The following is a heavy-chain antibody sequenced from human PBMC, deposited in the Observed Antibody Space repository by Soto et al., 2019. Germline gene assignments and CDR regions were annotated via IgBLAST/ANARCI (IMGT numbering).Heavy chain of an antibody. CDR2: SYHSGSS. CDR3: ARRYYYDSSGYYLGD. Sequence: QVQLRESGPRLVKPSGTLSLTCAVSGSSITSSNWWTWVRQPPGKGLEWIGESYHSGSSNYNPSLKSRVTISVDKSKNQFFLTLTSVIAADTAVYYCARRYYYDSSGYYLGDWGQGTLVTVSS. V-gene: IGHV4-4*02. CDR1: GSSITSSNW. J-gene: IGHJ4*02. D-gene: IGHD3-22*01.